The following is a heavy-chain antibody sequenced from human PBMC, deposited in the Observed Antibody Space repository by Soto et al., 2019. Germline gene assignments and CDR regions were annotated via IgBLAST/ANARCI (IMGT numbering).Heavy chain of an antibody. V-gene: IGHV1-69*13. CDR1: GGTFSSYA. D-gene: IGHD2-2*02. J-gene: IGHJ6*02. CDR3: ARDLGNCSSTSCYKGWDYYYYGMDV. CDR2: IIPIFGTA. Sequence: GASVKVSCKASGGTFSSYAISWVRQAPGQGPEWMGGIIPIFGTANYAQKFQGRVTITADESTSTAYMELSSLRSEDTAVYYCARDLGNCSSTSCYKGWDYYYYGMDVWRQGTSATVSS.